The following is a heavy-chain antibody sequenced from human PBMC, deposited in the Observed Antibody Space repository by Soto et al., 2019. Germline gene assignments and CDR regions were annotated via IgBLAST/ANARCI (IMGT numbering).Heavy chain of an antibody. V-gene: IGHV1-46*01. CDR2: INPSGGST. J-gene: IGHJ6*02. D-gene: IGHD3-22*01. CDR1: GYTFTSYY. Sequence: ASVKVSCKASGYTFTSYYMHWVRQAPGQGLEWMGIINPSGGSTSYAQKFQGRVTMTRDTSTSTVYMELSSLRSEDTAVYYCAREEVDSNYYYYGMDVWGQGTTVTV. CDR3: AREEVDSNYYYYGMDV.